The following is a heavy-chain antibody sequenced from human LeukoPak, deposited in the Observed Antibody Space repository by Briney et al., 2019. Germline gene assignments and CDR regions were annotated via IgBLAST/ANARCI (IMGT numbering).Heavy chain of an antibody. V-gene: IGHV3-23*01. CDR3: AKGYSSGESYVNNWFDP. D-gene: IGHD6-19*01. Sequence: GGSLRLSCAASGFTFGTYAMSWVRQAPGKGLEWVSLIIGSGDSIHYADSVKGRFTISRDNFKNTVFLQLNSLRPEDTAVYYCAKGYSSGESYVNNWFDPWGQGTLVTVSS. J-gene: IGHJ5*02. CDR2: IIGSGDSI. CDR1: GFTFGTYA.